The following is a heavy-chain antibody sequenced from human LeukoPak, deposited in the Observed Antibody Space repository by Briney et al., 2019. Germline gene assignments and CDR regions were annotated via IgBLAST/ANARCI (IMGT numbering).Heavy chain of an antibody. V-gene: IGHV3-53*01. CDR2: IYSGGST. Sequence: PGGSLRLSCAASGFTVSSNDMSWVRQAPGKGLECISVIYSGGSTDYADSVKGRLTISRDNAKNSLYLQMNSLRAEDTAVYYCARDIRGLGSCFDYWAREPWSPSPQ. J-gene: IGHJ4*02. D-gene: IGHD3-10*01. CDR3: ARDIRGLGSCFDY. CDR1: GFTVSSND.